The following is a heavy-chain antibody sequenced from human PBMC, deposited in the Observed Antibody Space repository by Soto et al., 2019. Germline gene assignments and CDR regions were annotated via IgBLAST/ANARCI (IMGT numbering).Heavy chain of an antibody. CDR2: SYYRGTS. V-gene: IGHV4-39*01. D-gene: IGHD2-21*02. CDR1: GGSISDDTYY. J-gene: IGHJ5*02. CDR3: ARLHCHSPDCLPLDP. Sequence: QLQLQESGPGLVKPSETLSLTCTVSGGSISDDTYYWGWIRQPPGKGLEWIGSSYYRGTSSYNPSLKSRVTMCVDSSKKQVSIRLCFVTAADTAVYYCARLHCHSPDCLPLDPWGQGTLVIVSS.